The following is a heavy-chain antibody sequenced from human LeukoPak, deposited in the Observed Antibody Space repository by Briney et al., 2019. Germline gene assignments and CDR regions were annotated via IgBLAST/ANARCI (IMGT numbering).Heavy chain of an antibody. CDR1: GGPISSSSYY. V-gene: IGHV4-39*01. Sequence: SETLSLTCTVSGGPISSSSYYWGWIRQPPGKGLEWIGSIYYSGSTYYNPSLKSRVTISVDTSKNQFSLKLSSVTAADTAVYYCARMYSSSWYGVYYFDYWGQGTLVTVSS. CDR2: IYYSGST. J-gene: IGHJ4*02. CDR3: ARMYSSSWYGVYYFDY. D-gene: IGHD6-13*01.